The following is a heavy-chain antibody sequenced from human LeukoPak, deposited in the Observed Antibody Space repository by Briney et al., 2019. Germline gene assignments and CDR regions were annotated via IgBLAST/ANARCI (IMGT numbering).Heavy chain of an antibody. CDR3: ARDRTIAYSSYYFDY. V-gene: IGHV3-7*03. Sequence: GGSLRLSCAASGFTFSSYWMRWVRQAPGKGVEWVANIKQDGSEKYYVDSVKGRFTISRDNAKNSLYLQMNSLRAEDTAVYYCARDRTIAYSSYYFDYWGQGTLVTVSS. J-gene: IGHJ4*02. CDR1: GFTFSSYW. D-gene: IGHD5-18*01. CDR2: IKQDGSEK.